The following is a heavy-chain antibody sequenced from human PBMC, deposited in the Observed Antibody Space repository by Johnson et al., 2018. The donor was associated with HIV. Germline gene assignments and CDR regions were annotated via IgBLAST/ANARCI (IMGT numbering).Heavy chain of an antibody. CDR1: GFPFSSYG. J-gene: IGHJ3*01. V-gene: IGHV3-30*02. Sequence: VQLVESGGGVVQPGGSLRLSCAASGFPFSSYGMHWVRQAPGKGLEWVAFMGYDGSNKYYVDSVKGRFTLSRDKSKNTLYLQMNSLRAEDTALYYCAKDHPISVWGQGTMVTVSS. CDR2: MGYDGSNK. CDR3: AKDHPISV.